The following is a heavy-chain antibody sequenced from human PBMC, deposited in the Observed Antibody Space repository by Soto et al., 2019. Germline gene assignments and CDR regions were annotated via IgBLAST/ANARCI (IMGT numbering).Heavy chain of an antibody. Sequence: QVQLQESGPGLVKPSQTLSLTCTVSGGSISSGGYYWSWIRQHPVKGLEWIGYIYFSGSTYYNPSLKVRVTIAVDTSKNPFSLKLSSVTAADTAVYYCARSSSPTRPANWFDPWGQGTLVTVSS. CDR2: IYFSGST. J-gene: IGHJ5*02. V-gene: IGHV4-31*03. D-gene: IGHD1-1*01. CDR1: GGSISSGGYY. CDR3: ARSSSPTRPANWFDP.